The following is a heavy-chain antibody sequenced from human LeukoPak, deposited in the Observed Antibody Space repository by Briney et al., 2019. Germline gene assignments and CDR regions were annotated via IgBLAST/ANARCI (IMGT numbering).Heavy chain of an antibody. V-gene: IGHV4-59*12. Sequence: PSETLSLTCTVSGGSISGYYWSWIRQPPGKGLEWIGYIYYSGSTNYNPSLRSRLTISVDTSKSQFSLNLSSVTAADTAVYYCARCTSTSCYNFDYWGQGTLVTVSS. J-gene: IGHJ4*02. D-gene: IGHD2-2*02. CDR1: GGSISGYY. CDR3: ARCTSTSCYNFDY. CDR2: IYYSGST.